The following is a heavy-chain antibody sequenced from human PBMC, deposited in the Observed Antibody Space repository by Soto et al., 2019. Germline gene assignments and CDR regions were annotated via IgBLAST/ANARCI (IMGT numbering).Heavy chain of an antibody. V-gene: IGHV4-34*01. CDR2: INHSGST. Sequence: QVQLQQWGAGLLKPSETLSLTCAVYGGSFSGYYWSWIRQPPGKGLEWIGEINHSGSTNYNPSLKRRVTISVDTSKNQFSLKLSSVTAADTAVYYCARAPYYDYIWGSYRFDYWGQGTLVTVSS. J-gene: IGHJ4*02. CDR1: GGSFSGYY. D-gene: IGHD3-16*02. CDR3: ARAPYYDYIWGSYRFDY.